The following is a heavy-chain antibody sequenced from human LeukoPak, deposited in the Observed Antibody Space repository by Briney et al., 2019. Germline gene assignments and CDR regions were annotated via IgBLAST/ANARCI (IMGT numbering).Heavy chain of an antibody. Sequence: GASVKVSCKASGYTFTSYDINWVRQATGQGLEWMGWMNPNSGNTGYAQKFQGRVTMTRNTSTSTAYMELSSLRSEDTAVYYCARGRLGYCSSTSCPFDPWGQGTLVTVSS. V-gene: IGHV1-8*01. CDR1: GYTFTSYD. CDR3: ARGRLGYCSSTSCPFDP. J-gene: IGHJ5*02. D-gene: IGHD2-2*01. CDR2: MNPNSGNT.